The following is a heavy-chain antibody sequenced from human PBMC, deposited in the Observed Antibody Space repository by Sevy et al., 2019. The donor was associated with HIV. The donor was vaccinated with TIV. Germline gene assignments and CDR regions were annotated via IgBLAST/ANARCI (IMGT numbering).Heavy chain of an antibody. CDR3: AKDRRIVVVPAAICFFNP. CDR2: ISGSGGST. D-gene: IGHD2-2*01. J-gene: IGHJ5*02. Sequence: GGSLRLSCAASGFTFSSYAMSWVRQAPGKGLEWVSAISGSGGSTYYADSVKGRFTISRDNSKNTLYLQMNSLRAEDTAVYYCAKDRRIVVVPAAICFFNPWGQGTLVTVSS. V-gene: IGHV3-23*01. CDR1: GFTFSSYA.